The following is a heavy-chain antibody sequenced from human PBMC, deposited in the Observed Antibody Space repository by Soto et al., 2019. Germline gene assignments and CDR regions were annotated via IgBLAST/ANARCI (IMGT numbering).Heavy chain of an antibody. D-gene: IGHD6-6*01. CDR2: IYSGGST. V-gene: IGHV3-53*01. CDR3: ASPSIAAPPEGYYGMDV. J-gene: IGHJ6*02. CDR1: GFTVSSNY. Sequence: GGSLRLSCAASGFTVSSNYMSWVRQAPGKGLEWGSVIYSGGSTYYADSVKGRFTISRDNAKNTLYLQMNSLRAEDTAVYYCASPSIAAPPEGYYGMDVWGQGTTVTVSS.